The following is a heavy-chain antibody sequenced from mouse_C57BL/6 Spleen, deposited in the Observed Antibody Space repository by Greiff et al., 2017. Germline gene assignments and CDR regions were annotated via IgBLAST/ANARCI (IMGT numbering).Heavy chain of an antibody. CDR1: GYTFTSYT. CDR2: LNPSSGYP. V-gene: IGHV1-4*01. J-gene: IGHJ4*01. CDR3: ARFGGNYVDAMDD. D-gene: IGHD2-1*01. Sequence: QVQLKESGAELARPGASVKMSCKASGYTFTSYTMHWVQQRPGQGLYWIGYLNPSSGYPKYNQKFKDKATLTADKSSSTAYMQLSSLTSEDSAVYYCARFGGNYVDAMDDWGQGTSVTVSS.